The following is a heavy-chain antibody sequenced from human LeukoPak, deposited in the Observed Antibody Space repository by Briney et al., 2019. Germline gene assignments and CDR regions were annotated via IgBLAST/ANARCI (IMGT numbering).Heavy chain of an antibody. CDR3: ARDQDGAPGYSSSWYLGGGVGYYYFYGMDV. J-gene: IGHJ6*02. V-gene: IGHV3-21*01. CDR1: GFTFSSYS. D-gene: IGHD6-13*01. Sequence: GGSLRLSCAASGFTFSSYSMNWVRQAPGKGLEWVSSISSSSSYIYYADSVKGRFTISRDNAKSSLYLQMNSLRAEDTAVYYCARDQDGAPGYSSSWYLGGGVGYYYFYGMDVWGQGTTVTVSS. CDR2: ISSSSSYI.